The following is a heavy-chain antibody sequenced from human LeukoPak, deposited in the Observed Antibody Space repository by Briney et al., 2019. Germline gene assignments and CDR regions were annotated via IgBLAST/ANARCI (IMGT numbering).Heavy chain of an antibody. J-gene: IGHJ4*02. V-gene: IGHV4-59*08. CDR2: IYYSGST. CDR1: GGSINSYY. D-gene: IGHD3-22*01. CDR3: ARQGRKRTMIVVVITTSFDY. Sequence: SETLSLTCTVSGGSINSYYWSWIRQPPGKGLEWIGYIYYSGSTNYNPSLKSRVTISVDTSKNQFSLKLSSVTAADTAVYYCARQGRKRTMIVVVITTSFDYWGQGTLVTVSS.